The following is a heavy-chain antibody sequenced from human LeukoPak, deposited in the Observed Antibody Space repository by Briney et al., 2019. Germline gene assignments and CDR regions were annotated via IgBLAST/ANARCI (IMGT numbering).Heavy chain of an antibody. CDR2: IYTRGST. CDR1: GGSIRSGSYY. J-gene: IGHJ4*02. V-gene: IGHV4-61*02. D-gene: IGHD3-22*01. CDR3: ARDTYYYDGVGYYYFDY. Sequence: PSETLSLTCTVSGGSIRSGSYYWSWIRQPAGKGLECIGRIYTRGSTNYNPSLKSRVTISLDTSKNQFSLKLSSVTAADTAVYYCARDTYYYDGVGYYYFDYWGQGTLVTVSS.